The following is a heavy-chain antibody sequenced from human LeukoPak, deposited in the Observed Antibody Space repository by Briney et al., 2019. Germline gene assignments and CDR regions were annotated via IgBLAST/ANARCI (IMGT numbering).Heavy chain of an antibody. D-gene: IGHD2-2*01. CDR1: GGSISSSSYY. J-gene: IGHJ4*02. V-gene: IGHV4-39*01. CDR2: IYYSGST. Sequence: SETLSLTCTVSGGSISSSSYYWGWIRQPRGKGLEWIGGIYYSGSTYYNPSLKSRVTISVDTSKNQFSLKLSSVTAADTAVYYCARHCSSTSCYHAEYFFDYWGQGTLVTVSS. CDR3: ARHCSSTSCYHAEYFFDY.